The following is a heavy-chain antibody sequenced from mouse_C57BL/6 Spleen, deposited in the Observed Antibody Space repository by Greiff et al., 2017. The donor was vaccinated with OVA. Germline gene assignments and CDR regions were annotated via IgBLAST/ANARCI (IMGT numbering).Heavy chain of an antibody. D-gene: IGHD4-1*01. CDR1: GFSLTSYG. Sequence: QVQLQQSGPGLVQPSQSLSITCTVSGFSLTSYGVHWVRQSPGQGLEWLGVIWRGGSTDYNAAFISRLSISKDNSKSQVFFKMNSLQADDTAIYYCARYWDYFDYWGQGTTLTVSS. CDR3: ARYWDYFDY. V-gene: IGHV2-2*01. J-gene: IGHJ2*01. CDR2: IWRGGST.